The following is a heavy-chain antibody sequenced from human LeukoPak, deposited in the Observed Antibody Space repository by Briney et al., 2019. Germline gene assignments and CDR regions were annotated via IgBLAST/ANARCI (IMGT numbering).Heavy chain of an antibody. J-gene: IGHJ4*02. CDR3: ARDRGSSGWTLAD. CDR1: GFTFSSYA. CDR2: ISYDGSNK. D-gene: IGHD6-19*01. Sequence: PGGSLRLSCAASGFTFSSYAMHWVRQAPGKGLEWVAVISYDGSNKYYADSVKGRFTISRDNSKNTLYLQMNSLRAEDTAVYYCARDRGSSGWTLADWGQGTLVTVSS. V-gene: IGHV3-30*04.